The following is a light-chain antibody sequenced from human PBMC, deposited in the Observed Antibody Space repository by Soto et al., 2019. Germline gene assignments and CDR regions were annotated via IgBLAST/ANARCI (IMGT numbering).Light chain of an antibody. CDR2: GAS. CDR1: QSVSSSY. Sequence: EIVLTQSPGTLSLSPGERATLSYRASQSVSSSYLAWYQQKPGQAPRLLIYGASSRTTGIPDRFSGSGSGTDFTLTISRLEPEDFAVYYCQQYGSSPGGTFGQGTKV. V-gene: IGKV3-20*01. CDR3: QQYGSSPGGT. J-gene: IGKJ1*01.